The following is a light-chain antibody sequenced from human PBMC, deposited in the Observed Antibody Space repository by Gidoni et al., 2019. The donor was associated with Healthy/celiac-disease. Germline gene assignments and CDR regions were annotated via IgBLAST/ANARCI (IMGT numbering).Light chain of an antibody. Sequence: SYELTQPPSVSVSPGPTASITCSGDKLGDKYACWYQQTPGQSPVLVIYQDSKRPSGIPERFSGSNSGNTATLTISGTQAMDEADYYCQAWDSTLWVFGTGTKVTVL. CDR3: QAWDSTLWV. J-gene: IGLJ1*01. CDR1: KLGDKY. V-gene: IGLV3-1*01. CDR2: QDS.